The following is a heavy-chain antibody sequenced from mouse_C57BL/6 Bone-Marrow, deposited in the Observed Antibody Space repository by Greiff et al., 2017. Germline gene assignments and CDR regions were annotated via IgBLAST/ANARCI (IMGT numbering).Heavy chain of an antibody. CDR3: ARLNWDYAMDY. D-gene: IGHD4-1*01. Sequence: EVKLMESGGGLVKPGGSLKLSCAASGFTFSRYAMSWVRQTPEKRLEWVATISDGGSYTYYPDNVKGRFTISRDNAKNNLYLQMSHLKSEDTAMYYCARLNWDYAMDYWGQGTSVTVSS. J-gene: IGHJ4*01. CDR1: GFTFSRYA. CDR2: ISDGGSYT. V-gene: IGHV5-4*03.